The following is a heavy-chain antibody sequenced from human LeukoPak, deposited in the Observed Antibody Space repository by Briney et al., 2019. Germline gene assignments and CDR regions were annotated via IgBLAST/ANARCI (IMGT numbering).Heavy chain of an antibody. D-gene: IGHD5-24*01. Sequence: GGSLRLSCAASEFTFSSYAMSWVRQAPGKGLEWVSYISSSGSTIYYADSVKGRFTISRDNAKNSLYLQMNSLRAEDTAVYYCARDRDPRDYYYYMDVWGKGTTVTISS. V-gene: IGHV3-48*03. J-gene: IGHJ6*03. CDR1: EFTFSSYA. CDR3: ARDRDPRDYYYYMDV. CDR2: ISSSGSTI.